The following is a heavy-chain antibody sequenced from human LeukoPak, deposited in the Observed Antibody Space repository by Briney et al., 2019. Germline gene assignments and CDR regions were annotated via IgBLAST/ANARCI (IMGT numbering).Heavy chain of an antibody. J-gene: IGHJ5*02. CDR1: GGSFSGYY. Sequence: SETLSLTCAVYGGSFSGYYWSWIRQPPGKGLEWIGEINHSGSTNYNPSPKSRVTISVDTSKNQFSLKLSSVTAADTAVYYCARGPDIVVVVAATPNWFDPWGQGTLVTVSS. CDR2: INHSGST. D-gene: IGHD2-15*01. V-gene: IGHV4-34*01. CDR3: ARGPDIVVVVAATPNWFDP.